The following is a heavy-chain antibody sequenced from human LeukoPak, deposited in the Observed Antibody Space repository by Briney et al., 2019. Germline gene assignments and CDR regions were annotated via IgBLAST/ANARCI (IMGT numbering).Heavy chain of an antibody. CDR2: IRYDGSNK. Sequence: GGSLRLSCAASGFTFSSYGMHWVRQAPGKGLEWVALIRYDGSNKYYADSVKGRFTISRDNSKNTLYLQMNSLRAEDTAVYYCAKDYYDFWSRYYLDAFDIWGQGTMVTVSS. CDR3: AKDYYDFWSRYYLDAFDI. CDR1: GFTFSSYG. D-gene: IGHD3-3*01. J-gene: IGHJ3*02. V-gene: IGHV3-30*02.